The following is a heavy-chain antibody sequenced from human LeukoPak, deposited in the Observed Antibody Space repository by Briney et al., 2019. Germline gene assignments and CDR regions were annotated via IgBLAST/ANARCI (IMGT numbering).Heavy chain of an antibody. CDR3: ARRARIMLGFDY. CDR2: IYYSGST. D-gene: IGHD3-10*02. J-gene: IGHJ4*02. CDR1: GVSISSSSYY. V-gene: IGHV4-39*01. Sequence: PSETLSLTCTVSGVSISSSSYYWGWIRQPPGKGLEWIGSIYYSGSTYYNPSLKSRVTISVDTSKNQFSLKLSSVTAADTAVYYCARRARIMLGFDYWGQGILVTVSS.